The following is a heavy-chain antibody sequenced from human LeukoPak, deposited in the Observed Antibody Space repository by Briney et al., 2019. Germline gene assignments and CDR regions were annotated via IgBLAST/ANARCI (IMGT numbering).Heavy chain of an antibody. CDR2: ISYDGRTT. CDR1: GFSFTNYG. Sequence: GGSLRLSCSASGFSFTNYGMHWVRQAPDKGLEWVAFISYDGRTTYYADSLKGRITISRDNSKNTLFLQMNSLRDEDTAVYYCAGIGVAGFFDYWGQGTLVTVSS. J-gene: IGHJ4*02. CDR3: AGIGVAGFFDY. V-gene: IGHV3-30*03. D-gene: IGHD6-19*01.